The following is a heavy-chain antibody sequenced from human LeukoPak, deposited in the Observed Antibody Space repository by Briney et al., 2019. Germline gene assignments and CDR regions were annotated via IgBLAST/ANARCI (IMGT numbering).Heavy chain of an antibody. V-gene: IGHV3-49*04. J-gene: IGHJ4*02. CDR3: TRGSGRFEY. Sequence: PGRSLRLSCSASGFTFGDFAMTWVRQARGKGLEWVGIGRAKAYGATKAYAAAVKGRFTISRDDSKSVAYLQMDNLKTENTGIYYCTRGSGRFEYWGQGTRVTVSS. CDR2: GRAKAYGATK. CDR1: GFTFGDFA. D-gene: IGHD2-15*01.